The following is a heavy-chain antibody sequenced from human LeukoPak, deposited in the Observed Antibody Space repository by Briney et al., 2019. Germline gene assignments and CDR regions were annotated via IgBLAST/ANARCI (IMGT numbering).Heavy chain of an antibody. CDR2: ITDYNGNT. D-gene: IGHD6-13*01. CDR1: GYTLTSYG. V-gene: IGHV1-18*01. J-gene: IGHJ4*02. CDR3: ARAHYSSSPDY. Sequence: ASVKVSCKASGYTLTSYGISWVRQARAQGLEWRGWITDYNGNTNYAQKLQGRVTMTTDTSTSTAYMELRSLRSDDTAVYYCARAHYSSSPDYWGQGTLVTVSS.